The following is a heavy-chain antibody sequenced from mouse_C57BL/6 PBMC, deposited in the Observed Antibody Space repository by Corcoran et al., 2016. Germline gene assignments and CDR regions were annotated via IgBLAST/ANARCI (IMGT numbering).Heavy chain of an antibody. D-gene: IGHD1-1*01. CDR2: IDPEDGET. J-gene: IGHJ3*01. CDR1: GFNIKDYY. Sequence: EVQLQQSGAELVKPGASVKLSCTASGFNIKDYYMHWVKQRTEQGLEWIGRIDPEDGETKYAPKFQGKATITADTSSNTAYLQFSSLTSEDTAVYYCARRDYYGSEGFAYWGQGTLVTVSA. V-gene: IGHV14-2*01. CDR3: ARRDYYGSEGFAY.